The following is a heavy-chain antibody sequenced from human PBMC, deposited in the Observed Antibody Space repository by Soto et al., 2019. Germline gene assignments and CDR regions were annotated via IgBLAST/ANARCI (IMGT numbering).Heavy chain of an antibody. CDR3: ARGSDTVATRWWFDP. CDR1: GFTFSSYA. D-gene: IGHD4-17*01. J-gene: IGHJ5*02. CDR2: ISYDGSNK. Sequence: QVQLVESGGGVVQPGRSLRLSCAASGFTFSSYAMHWVRQAPGKGLEWVAVISYDGSNKYYADSVKGRFTISRDNSKNTLYLQMNSLRAEDTAVYYCARGSDTVATRWWFDPWGQGTLVTVSS. V-gene: IGHV3-30-3*01.